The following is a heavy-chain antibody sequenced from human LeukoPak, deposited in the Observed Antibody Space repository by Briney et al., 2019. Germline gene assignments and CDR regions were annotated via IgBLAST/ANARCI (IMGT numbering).Heavy chain of an antibody. Sequence: PGGSLRLSCAASGFTFSSYAMSWVRQAPGKGLEGVSAISGSGGSTYYADSVKGGFTISRDNSKNTLYLQMNSLRAEDTAVYYCAKAFRGYSYGSLFDYWGQGTLVTVSS. CDR3: AKAFRGYSYGSLFDY. CDR1: GFTFSSYA. CDR2: ISGSGGST. V-gene: IGHV3-23*01. D-gene: IGHD5-18*01. J-gene: IGHJ4*02.